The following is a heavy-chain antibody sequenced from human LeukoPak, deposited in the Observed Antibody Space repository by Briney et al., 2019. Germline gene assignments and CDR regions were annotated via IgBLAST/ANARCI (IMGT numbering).Heavy chain of an antibody. CDR1: GFTFSGYA. J-gene: IGHJ3*02. CDR2: ISAGGGRT. CDR3: AKKGAAGAFDI. Sequence: GGSVRLSCEASGFTFSGYAMNWVRQAPGKGPEWVSFISAGGGRTDYADSVKGRLTISRDNSKDTLYLQMNSLRAEDTARYYCAKKGAAGAFDIWGHGTMVTVSS. V-gene: IGHV3-23*01. D-gene: IGHD6-25*01.